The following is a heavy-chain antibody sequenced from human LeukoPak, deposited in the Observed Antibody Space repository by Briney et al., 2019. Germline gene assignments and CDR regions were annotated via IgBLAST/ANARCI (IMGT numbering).Heavy chain of an antibody. D-gene: IGHD6-13*01. CDR1: GFTFSDYY. CDR2: ISSSGSTI. CDR3: ARGGIAAAGTVYYYYYYYMDV. V-gene: IGHV3-11*04. Sequence: GGSLRLSCAASGFTFSDYYMSWIRQAPGKGLEGVSYISSSGSTIYYADSVKGRFTISRDNAKNSLYLQMNSLRAEDTAVYYCARGGIAAAGTVYYYYYYYMDVWGKGTTVTVSS. J-gene: IGHJ6*03.